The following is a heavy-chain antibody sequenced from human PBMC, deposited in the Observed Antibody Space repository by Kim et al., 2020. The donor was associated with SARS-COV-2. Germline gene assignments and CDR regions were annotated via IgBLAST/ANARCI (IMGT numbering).Heavy chain of an antibody. Sequence: GGSLRLSCAASGFTFSSYGMHWVRQAPGKGLEWVGVISYDGSNKYYADSVKGRFTISRDNSKNTLYLQMNSLRVEDTAVYHCAKEGVVGFHYFDYWGQGTVVTVSS. D-gene: IGHD2-15*01. CDR2: ISYDGSNK. V-gene: IGHV3-30*18. CDR1: GFTFSSYG. CDR3: AKEGVVGFHYFDY. J-gene: IGHJ4*02.